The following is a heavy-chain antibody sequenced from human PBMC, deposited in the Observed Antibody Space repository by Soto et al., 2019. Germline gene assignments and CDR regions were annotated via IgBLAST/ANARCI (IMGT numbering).Heavy chain of an antibody. CDR2: IDKVGTDS. V-gene: IGHV3-74*01. CDR3: ARGWFGPDV. CDR1: EFTFSGRS. D-gene: IGHD3-10*01. Sequence: EVQLVESGGGLVQPGGSLRLSCAASEFTFSGRSVHWVRQAPGKGLVWVSGIDKVGTDSAYADSVKGRFTSSRDNAKNTVYLQMNRLTVEDTAVYYCARGWFGPDVWGKGTTVTVSS. J-gene: IGHJ6*03.